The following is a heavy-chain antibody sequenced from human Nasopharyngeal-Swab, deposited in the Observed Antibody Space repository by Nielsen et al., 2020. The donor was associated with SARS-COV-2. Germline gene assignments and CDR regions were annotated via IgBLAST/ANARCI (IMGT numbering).Heavy chain of an antibody. CDR3: ERYGAGGSRITMVGGYRDV. CDR2: INHSGST. CDR1: GVSFRDYY. J-gene: IGHJ6*03. V-gene: IGHV4-34*01. Sequence: ESLKISCAVYGVSFRDYYWSWIRQPPGKGLEWIGEINHSGSTNYNPSLKSRVTISVDTSKNQFSLKLSSVTAADTAVYYCERYGAGGSRITMVGGYRDVWGKGSKGTVSS. D-gene: IGHD3-10*01.